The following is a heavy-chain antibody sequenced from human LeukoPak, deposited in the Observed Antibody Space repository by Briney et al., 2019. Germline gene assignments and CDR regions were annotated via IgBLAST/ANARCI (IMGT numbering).Heavy chain of an antibody. CDR3: ARTQHGEFDY. CDR2: MYTSGST. CDR1: GVSFSSDY. Sequence: PSETLSLTCTVSGVSFSSDYWSWIRQPAGKGLEWIGRMYTSGSTSYNPSLKSRVTMSVDTSKNQFSLKLRSVTAADTAVYYCARTQHGEFDYWGQGILVTVSS. V-gene: IGHV4-4*07. J-gene: IGHJ4*02. D-gene: IGHD7-27*01.